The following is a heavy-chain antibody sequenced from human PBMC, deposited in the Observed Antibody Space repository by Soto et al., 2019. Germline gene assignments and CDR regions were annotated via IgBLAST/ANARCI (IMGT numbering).Heavy chain of an antibody. J-gene: IGHJ4*02. D-gene: IGHD5-12*01. CDR2: IYSDDST. V-gene: IGHV3-53*01. CDR3: AREVEATLLGQ. CDR1: GFSVRNNY. Sequence: EVQLVESGGGLIQPGESLRLSCAASGFSVRNNYMSWVRQTPGKGLEWVSVIYSDDSTYYADSVKGRFTISRDLSKNTLYLQMNSLRADDTAVYYCAREVEATLLGQWGQGTPVTVSS.